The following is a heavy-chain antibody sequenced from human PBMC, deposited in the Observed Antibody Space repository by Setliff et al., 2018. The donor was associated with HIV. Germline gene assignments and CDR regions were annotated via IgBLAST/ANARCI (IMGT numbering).Heavy chain of an antibody. CDR3: ARDLRRYSYGQDGFDI. V-gene: IGHV1-2*02. D-gene: IGHD5-18*01. CDR1: GYTVTDYY. CDR2: INANSGGT. Sequence: ASVKVSCKASGYTVTDYYMHWVRQAPGQGLEWMGWINANSGGTKYAQKFQGRVTMTRDTSISTAYMELRTLRSDDTAVYYCARDLRRYSYGQDGFDIWGQGTMVTVSS. J-gene: IGHJ3*02.